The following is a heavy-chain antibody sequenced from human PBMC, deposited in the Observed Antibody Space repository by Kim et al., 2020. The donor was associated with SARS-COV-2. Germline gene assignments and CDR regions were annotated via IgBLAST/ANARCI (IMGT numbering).Heavy chain of an antibody. CDR2: ICYTGST. J-gene: IGHJ4*02. V-gene: IGHV4-59*13. D-gene: IGHD5-12*01. CDR3: ARGEGYNLY. CDR1: GGPISRFC. Sequence: SETLSLTCTVSGGPISRFCWGWIRQPPGKGLQWIGYICYTGSTNYSPSLKSRVTISIDTSKSQFSLKLNSVTAADTAVYYCARGEGYNLYWGQGTLVTVSS.